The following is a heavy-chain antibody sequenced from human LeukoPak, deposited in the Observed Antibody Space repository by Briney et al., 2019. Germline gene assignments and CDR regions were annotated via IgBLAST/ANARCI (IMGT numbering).Heavy chain of an antibody. D-gene: IGHD3-22*01. Sequence: GRSLRLSCAASGFTFSSYGMHWVRQAPGKGLEWVAVIWYDGSNKYYADSVKGRFTISRDNSKNTLYLQMNSLRAEDTAVYYCASVGEEGTMIVVPSGMDVWGQGTTVTVSS. CDR1: GFTFSSYG. J-gene: IGHJ6*02. V-gene: IGHV3-33*01. CDR3: ASVGEEGTMIVVPSGMDV. CDR2: IWYDGSNK.